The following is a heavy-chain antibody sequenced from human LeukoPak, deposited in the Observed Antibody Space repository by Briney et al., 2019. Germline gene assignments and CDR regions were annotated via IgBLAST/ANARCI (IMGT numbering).Heavy chain of an antibody. D-gene: IGHD3-10*01. CDR3: ARDFSTMVRGVIIISQTRQYGMDV. CDR2: IWYDGSNK. Sequence: GGSLRLSCAASGFTFSSYGMHWVRQAPGKGLEGVAVIWYDGSNKYYADSGKGRFTISRDNSKNTLYLQMNSLRAEDTAVYYCARDFSTMVRGVIIISQTRQYGMDVWGQGTTVTVSS. CDR1: GFTFSSYG. V-gene: IGHV3-33*01. J-gene: IGHJ6*02.